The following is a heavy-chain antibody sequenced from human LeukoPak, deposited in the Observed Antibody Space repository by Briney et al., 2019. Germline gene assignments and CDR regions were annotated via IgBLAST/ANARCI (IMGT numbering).Heavy chain of an antibody. CDR3: ARGYIVGATAGWYFDL. J-gene: IGHJ2*01. V-gene: IGHV4-30-4*01. D-gene: IGHD1-26*01. CDR2: IYYSGST. Sequence: SETLSLTCTVSGGSISRGDYYWSWIRQPPGKGLEWFGYIYYSGSTYYNPSLESRVTISVDTSKNQFSLTLSSVTAADTAVYYCARGYIVGATAGWYFDLWGRGTLVTVSS. CDR1: GGSISRGDYY.